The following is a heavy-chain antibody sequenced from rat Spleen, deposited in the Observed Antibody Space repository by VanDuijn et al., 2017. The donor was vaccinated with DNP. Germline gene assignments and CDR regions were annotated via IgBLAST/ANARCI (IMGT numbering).Heavy chain of an antibody. CDR1: GFTFNDYY. Sequence: EVLLVESDGGLVQSGRSLKLSCAVSGFTFNDYYMAWVRQAPAKGLEWVATISYNGGTPYYRDSVKGRFTISRDNAQSTLYLQMDSLRSEDTATYYCARHRTIMPYYYSMDAWGQGASVTVSS. CDR3: ARHRTIMPYYYSMDA. CDR2: ISYNGGTP. D-gene: IGHD1-12*01. J-gene: IGHJ4*01. V-gene: IGHV5-7*01.